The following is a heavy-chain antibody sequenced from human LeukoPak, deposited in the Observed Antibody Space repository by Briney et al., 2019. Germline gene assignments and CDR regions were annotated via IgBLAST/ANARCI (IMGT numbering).Heavy chain of an antibody. J-gene: IGHJ4*02. V-gene: IGHV3-74*01. Sequence: GGSLRLSCAASGFTFSNYYVHWVRQPPGKGLVWVSRINSDGRDTGYVDSVKGRFTISRDNAKNTVYLQMNSLRAEDTAVYYCATFGFNWNLGYWGQGTLVTVSS. CDR3: ATFGFNWNLGY. CDR2: INSDGRDT. D-gene: IGHD1-20*01. CDR1: GFTFSNYY.